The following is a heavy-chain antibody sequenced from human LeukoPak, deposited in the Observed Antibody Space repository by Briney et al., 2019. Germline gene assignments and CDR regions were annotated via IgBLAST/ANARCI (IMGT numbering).Heavy chain of an antibody. CDR3: ARTQSSIAVVCFDY. CDR1: GGPISGYF. Sequence: SETLSLTCTVSGGPISGYFWSWIRQPPGKGLEWIGYIHDNGRTTYNPSLRSRVTISIDTSKSQSSLKLNSLTTTDTAVYYCARTQSSIAVVCFDYWGQGTLVTVSS. D-gene: IGHD6-19*01. CDR2: IHDNGRT. J-gene: IGHJ4*02. V-gene: IGHV4-59*01.